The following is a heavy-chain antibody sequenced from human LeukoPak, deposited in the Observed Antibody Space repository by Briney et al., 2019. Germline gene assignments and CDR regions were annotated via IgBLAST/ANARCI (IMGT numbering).Heavy chain of an antibody. J-gene: IGHJ6*03. CDR3: ARDAAVAVSIYYYYYYMYV. Sequence: ASVKVSCKASGGTFSSYAISWVRQAPGQGLEWMGGIIPIFGTANYAQKFQGRVTITTDESTNTAYMELSSLRSEDTAVYYCARDAAVAVSIYYYYYYMYVWGKGTTVTVSS. CDR2: IIPIFGTA. D-gene: IGHD2-21*01. V-gene: IGHV1-69*05. CDR1: GGTFSSYA.